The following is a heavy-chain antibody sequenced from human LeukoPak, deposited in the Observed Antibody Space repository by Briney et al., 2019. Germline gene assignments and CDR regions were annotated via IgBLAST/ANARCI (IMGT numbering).Heavy chain of an antibody. V-gene: IGHV3-23*01. CDR1: GITLSNYG. Sequence: GGSLRLSCAVSGITLSNYGMSWVRQAPGKGLEWVAGLSGSGGGTNYADSVKGRFTISKDNAKNTLYLQMNSLRAEDTAVYFCAKRGVVIRVILVGFHKEAYYFDSWGQGALVTVSS. CDR3: AKRGVVIRVILVGFHKEAYYFDS. D-gene: IGHD3-10*01. J-gene: IGHJ4*02. CDR2: LSGSGGGT.